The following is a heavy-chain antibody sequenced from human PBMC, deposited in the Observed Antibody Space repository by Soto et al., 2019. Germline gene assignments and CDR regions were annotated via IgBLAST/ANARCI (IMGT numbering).Heavy chain of an antibody. J-gene: IGHJ4*02. CDR1: GYTFTSYD. Sequence: QVQLVQSGAEVRKPGASVKVSCEDSGYTFTSYDIYWVRQATGQGLEWMGWLNPNTGNSGYAQKFQGRITVTSDTSINTVHMELSSLRSEDTAVYYCARRAETNGWNGFGADKYYFDFWGQGTLVTVSS. D-gene: IGHD1-1*01. CDR3: ARRAETNGWNGFGADKYYFDF. V-gene: IGHV1-8*01. CDR2: LNPNTGNS.